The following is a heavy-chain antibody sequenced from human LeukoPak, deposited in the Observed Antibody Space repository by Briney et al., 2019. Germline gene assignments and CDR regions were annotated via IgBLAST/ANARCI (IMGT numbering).Heavy chain of an antibody. V-gene: IGHV4-34*01. J-gene: IGHJ4*02. CDR3: ARLPIWFGNGDY. CDR1: GGSFSDYY. D-gene: IGHD3-10*01. Sequence: SEALSLTCAVYGGSFSDYYWSWIRQPPGKGLEWIGEINHSGSTNYNPSLKSRVTISVDTSKNQFSLKLSSVTAADTAVYYCARLPIWFGNGDYWGQGTLVTVSS. CDR2: INHSGST.